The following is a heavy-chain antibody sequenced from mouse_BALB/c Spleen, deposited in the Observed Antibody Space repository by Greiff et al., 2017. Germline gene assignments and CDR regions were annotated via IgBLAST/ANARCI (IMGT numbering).Heavy chain of an antibody. CDR1: GYTFTSYW. Sequence: QVQLQQSGAELAKPGASVKMSCKASGYTFTSYWMHWVKQRPGQGLEWIGYINPSTGYTEYNQKFKDKATLTADKSSSTAYMQLSSLTSEDSAVYYCARSTTVVPYAMDYWGQGTSVTVSS. V-gene: IGHV1-7*01. CDR3: ARSTTVVPYAMDY. D-gene: IGHD1-1*01. J-gene: IGHJ4*01. CDR2: INPSTGYT.